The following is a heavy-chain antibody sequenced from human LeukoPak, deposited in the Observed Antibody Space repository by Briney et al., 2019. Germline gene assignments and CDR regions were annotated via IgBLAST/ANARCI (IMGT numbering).Heavy chain of an antibody. CDR3: ARTRGAHWGAPYYFDY. V-gene: IGHV4-39*01. D-gene: IGHD7-27*01. CDR1: GGSISSSSYY. Sequence: SETLSLTCTVSGGSISSSSYYWGWIRQPPGKGLEWIGSLYYSGSTYYNPSLKSRVTISVDTSKNQFSLKLSSVTAADTAVYYCARTRGAHWGAPYYFDYWGQGTLVTVSS. J-gene: IGHJ4*02. CDR2: LYYSGST.